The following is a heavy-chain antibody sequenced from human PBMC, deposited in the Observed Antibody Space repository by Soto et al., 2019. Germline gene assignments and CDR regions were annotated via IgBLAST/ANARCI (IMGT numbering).Heavy chain of an antibody. J-gene: IGHJ5*02. Sequence: TLSLTCTVTGGSISSYYWSWIRQPPGKGLEWIGYIYYSGSTNYNPSLKSRVTISVDTSKNQFSLKLSSVTAADTAVYYCARVDNWFDPWGQGTLVTVSS. CDR3: ARVDNWFDP. CDR1: GGSISSYY. CDR2: IYYSGST. V-gene: IGHV4-59*01.